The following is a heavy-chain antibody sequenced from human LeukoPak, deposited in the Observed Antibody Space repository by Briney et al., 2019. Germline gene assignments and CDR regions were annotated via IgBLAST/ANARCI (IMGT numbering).Heavy chain of an antibody. J-gene: IGHJ6*03. V-gene: IGHV1-2*02. CDR1: GYTFTGYY. D-gene: IGHD6-13*01. CDR2: INANSGDT. Sequence: ASVKVSCKASGYTFTGYYMHRVRQAPGQGLEWMGWINANSGDTKYAQKFQGRVTMTRNTSISTAYMELSSLRSEDTAVYYCARGLRGGIAAAGSDPYYYYYMDVWGKGTTVTVSS. CDR3: ARGLRGGIAAAGSDPYYYYYMDV.